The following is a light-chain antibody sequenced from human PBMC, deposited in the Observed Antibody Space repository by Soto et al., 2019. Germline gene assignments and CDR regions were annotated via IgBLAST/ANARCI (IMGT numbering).Light chain of an antibody. Sequence: ETVLTQSPATLSLSPGERATLSCRASQSVDIYLAWYQQKPGQAPSLLIYDAYNRSTGIPARFSGSGSGTDFTLTISSLEPEDFGVYYCQQRKNWPPITFGQGTRLEIK. V-gene: IGKV3-11*01. CDR3: QQRKNWPPIT. CDR2: DAY. CDR1: QSVDIY. J-gene: IGKJ5*01.